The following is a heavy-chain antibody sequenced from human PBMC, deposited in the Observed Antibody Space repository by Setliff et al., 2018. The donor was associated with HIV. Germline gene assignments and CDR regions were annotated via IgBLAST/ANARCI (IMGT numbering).Heavy chain of an antibody. Sequence: PGESLKISCQGPGYSFADYWITWVRQMPGKGLEWMGKIDPRDSSTTYSPSFQGHVTISADKSINTAYVQWSSLKASDTAIYYCARGRGGYFGGGRYYNLPYFDSWGQGTLVTVSS. CDR3: ARGRGGYFGGGRYYNLPYFDS. CDR2: IDPRDSST. D-gene: IGHD2-15*01. CDR1: GYSFADYW. V-gene: IGHV5-10-1*01. J-gene: IGHJ4*02.